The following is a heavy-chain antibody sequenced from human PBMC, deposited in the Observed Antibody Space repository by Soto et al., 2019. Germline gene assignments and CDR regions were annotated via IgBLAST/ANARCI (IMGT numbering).Heavy chain of an antibody. V-gene: IGHV1-18*01. CDR3: ARDAAAGLNDY. Sequence: QVQLVQSGAEVKKPGASVKVSCKASGYTFTSYGISWVRQAPGQGLEWMGWISAYNGNTKYVQKFQGRVTMTTDTSTITAYMELSSLRSDDTAVYYCARDAAAGLNDYCGQGSLVTDSS. J-gene: IGHJ4*02. D-gene: IGHD6-13*01. CDR1: GYTFTSYG. CDR2: ISAYNGNT.